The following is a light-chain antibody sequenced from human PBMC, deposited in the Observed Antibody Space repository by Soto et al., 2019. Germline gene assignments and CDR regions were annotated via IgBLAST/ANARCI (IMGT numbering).Light chain of an antibody. Sequence: DIQMTQSPSTLSASVGDTFTFSCRASQSVSRWLAWYQQKPGKAPQALIYDASSLKSGVPSRFSGNGSGTEFTLTISSLQPDDFATYYCQQYNTYSTFGQGTRLEI. CDR3: QQYNTYST. J-gene: IGKJ5*01. CDR2: DAS. V-gene: IGKV1-5*01. CDR1: QSVSRW.